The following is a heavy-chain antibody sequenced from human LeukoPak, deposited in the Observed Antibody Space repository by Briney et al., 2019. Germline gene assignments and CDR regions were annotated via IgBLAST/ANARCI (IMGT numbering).Heavy chain of an antibody. J-gene: IGHJ3*02. CDR1: GGSISNYY. CDR2: IYYRGST. Sequence: SETLSLTCTVSGGSISNYYWSWIRQPPGKGLEGIGYIYYRGSTNYNPSLKSRVTISVDTSKNQFSLRLSSVTAADTAVCYCARQREYCSGVSCYSDVFDIWGQGTMVTVSS. CDR3: ARQREYCSGVSCYSDVFDI. D-gene: IGHD2-15*01. V-gene: IGHV4-59*08.